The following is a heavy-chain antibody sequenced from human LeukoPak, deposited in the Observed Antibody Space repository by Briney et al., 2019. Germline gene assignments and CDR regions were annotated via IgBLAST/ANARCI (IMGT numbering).Heavy chain of an antibody. V-gene: IGHV4-59*08. D-gene: IGHD3-9*01. CDR1: GASMSSVY. J-gene: IGHJ2*01. Sequence: PQTLSLTCAVSGASMSSVYGTWIRQPSGKGPEWIGKIFNSGTTNYHTSLRTRGTISLDTSKNQFSLKLISVTAADTAAYYCARQYSDILTGHHPGELYWYFDLWGRGTLVTVSS. CDR2: IFNSGTT. CDR3: ARQYSDILTGHHPGELYWYFDL.